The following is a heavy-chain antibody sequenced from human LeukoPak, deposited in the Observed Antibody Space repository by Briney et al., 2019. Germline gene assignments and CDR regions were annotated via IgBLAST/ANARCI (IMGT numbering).Heavy chain of an antibody. D-gene: IGHD1-26*01. J-gene: IGHJ4*02. CDR1: GFIFSSYE. Sequence: PGGSLRLSCAASGFIFSSYEMNWVRQAPGKGLEWVSYISSSGSTIYYADSVKGRFTISRDNAKNSLYLQMNSRRAEDTAVYYSRRPGSYLNDYWGQGTLVTVSS. CDR3: RRPGSYLNDY. V-gene: IGHV3-48*03. CDR2: ISSSGSTI.